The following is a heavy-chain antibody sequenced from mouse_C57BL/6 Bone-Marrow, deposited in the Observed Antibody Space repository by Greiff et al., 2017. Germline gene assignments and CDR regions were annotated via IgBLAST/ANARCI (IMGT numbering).Heavy chain of an antibody. CDR3: ARRARLDY. J-gene: IGHJ2*01. Sequence: VQLQQSGPELVKPGASVKISCKASGYAFSSSWMNWVKQRPGKGLEWIGRIYPGDGDTNYNGKFKGKATLTADKSSSPASMQLSSLTSEDAAVYFCARRARLDYWGQGTTLTVSS. CDR2: IYPGDGDT. CDR1: GYAFSSSW. V-gene: IGHV1-82*01. D-gene: IGHD3-1*01.